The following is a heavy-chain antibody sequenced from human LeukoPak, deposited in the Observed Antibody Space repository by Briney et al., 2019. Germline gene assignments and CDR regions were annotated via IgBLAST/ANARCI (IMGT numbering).Heavy chain of an antibody. CDR2: ISSSSTYI. CDR3: ARGSYCSGGRCFFEY. Sequence: GGSLRLSCAASGFTFSNYMMNWVRHAPGKGLEWVSSISSSSTYIFYADSMKGRFTISRDNAKNSLYLQMNSLRAEDTAVYYCARGSYCSGGRCFFEYWGQGTLVTVSS. J-gene: IGHJ4*02. CDR1: GFTFSNYM. D-gene: IGHD2-15*01. V-gene: IGHV3-21*01.